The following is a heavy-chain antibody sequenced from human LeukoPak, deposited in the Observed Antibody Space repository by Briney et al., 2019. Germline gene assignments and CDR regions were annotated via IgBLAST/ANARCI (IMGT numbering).Heavy chain of an antibody. Sequence: PSENLSLTCTVSGGSISSSSYYWGWIRQPPGKGLEWIGSIYYSGSTYYNPSLKSRVTISVDTSKNQFSLKLSSVTAADTAVYYCARDPRALYCSSTSCYGYDYWGQGTLVTVSS. CDR1: GGSISSSSYY. V-gene: IGHV4-39*07. CDR2: IYYSGST. J-gene: IGHJ4*02. CDR3: ARDPRALYCSSTSCYGYDY. D-gene: IGHD2-2*01.